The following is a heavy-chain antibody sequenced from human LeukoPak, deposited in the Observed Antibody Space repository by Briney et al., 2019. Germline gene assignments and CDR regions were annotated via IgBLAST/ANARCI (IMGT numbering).Heavy chain of an antibody. CDR3: ARYSSSSAPYYYYYMDV. CDR1: GYSFTSYW. CDR2: IYPGDSDT. Sequence: GESLKISCKGSGYSFTSYWIGWVRQMPGKGLEWMGIIYPGDSDTRYSPSFQGQVTISADKSISTAYLQWGSLKASDTAMYYCARYSSSSAPYYYYYMDVWGKGTTVTVSS. V-gene: IGHV5-51*01. J-gene: IGHJ6*03. D-gene: IGHD6-6*01.